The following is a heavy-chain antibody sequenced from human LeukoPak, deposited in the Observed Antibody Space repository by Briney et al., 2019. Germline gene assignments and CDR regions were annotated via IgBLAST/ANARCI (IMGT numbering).Heavy chain of an antibody. J-gene: IGHJ4*02. D-gene: IGHD3-10*01. CDR3: ARVYSTNYYGSGDRPFLFDY. Sequence: ASVKVSCKASGYTFTSYGFSWERQAPGQGLEWMGWISTYYGNTNYAQKLQDRVTMTTDTSTSTAYMELTSLRSDDTAVYYCARVYSTNYYGSGDRPFLFDYWGQGTVVTVSS. CDR2: ISTYYGNT. CDR1: GYTFTSYG. V-gene: IGHV1-18*01.